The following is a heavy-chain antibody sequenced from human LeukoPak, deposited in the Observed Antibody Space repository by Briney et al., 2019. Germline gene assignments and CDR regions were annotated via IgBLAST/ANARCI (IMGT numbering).Heavy chain of an antibody. V-gene: IGHV1-18*01. CDR1: GYTFTSYG. CDR3: ARGRGGRYYNSWFDP. Sequence: GASVKVSCKASGYTFTSYGISWVRQAPGQGLEWMGWISAYNGNKNYAQKVQGRVTMTTDTSTSTAYMELRSLRSDDTAVYYCARGRGGRYYNSWFDPWGQGTLVTVSS. J-gene: IGHJ5*02. CDR2: ISAYNGNK. D-gene: IGHD1-26*01.